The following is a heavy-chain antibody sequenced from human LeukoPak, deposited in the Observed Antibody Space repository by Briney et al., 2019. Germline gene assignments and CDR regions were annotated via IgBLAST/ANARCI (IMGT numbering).Heavy chain of an antibody. Sequence: PSETLSLTCAVYGGSFSGYYWSWIRQPPGKGLEWIGEINHSGSTNYNPSLKSRVTISVDTSKNQFSLKLSSVTAADTAEYYCARGGRRWLQLRAFDIWGQGTMVTVSS. J-gene: IGHJ3*02. CDR1: GGSFSGYY. CDR3: ARGGRRWLQLRAFDI. V-gene: IGHV4-34*01. D-gene: IGHD5-24*01. CDR2: INHSGST.